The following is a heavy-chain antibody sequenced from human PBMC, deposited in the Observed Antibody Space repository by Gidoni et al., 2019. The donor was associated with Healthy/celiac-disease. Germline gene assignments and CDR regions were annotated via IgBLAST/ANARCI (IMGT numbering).Heavy chain of an antibody. Sequence: VQLVESGGGVVQPGRSLRLSCAAPGFTFSSYGMHWVRQAPGKGLEWVAVIWYDGSNKYYADSVKGRFTISGDNSKNTLYLQMNSLRAEDTAVYYCARESPGWAAAGKGWFDPWGQGTLVTVSS. D-gene: IGHD6-13*01. CDR2: IWYDGSNK. CDR3: ARESPGWAAAGKGWFDP. J-gene: IGHJ5*02. CDR1: GFTFSSYG. V-gene: IGHV3-33*01.